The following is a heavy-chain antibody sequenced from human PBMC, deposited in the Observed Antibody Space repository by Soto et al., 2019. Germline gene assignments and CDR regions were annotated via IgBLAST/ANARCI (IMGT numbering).Heavy chain of an antibody. Sequence: GASVKVSCKASGYTFTGYYMHWVRQAPGQGLEWMGWINPNSGGTNYAQKLQGWVTMTKDTSINTAYMELSRLRSDDTAVYYFATGAAGTPGAYYYGMDVWGQGTTVTVSS. J-gene: IGHJ6*02. CDR1: GYTFTGYY. CDR3: ATGAAGTPGAYYYGMDV. CDR2: INPNSGGT. D-gene: IGHD6-13*01. V-gene: IGHV1-2*04.